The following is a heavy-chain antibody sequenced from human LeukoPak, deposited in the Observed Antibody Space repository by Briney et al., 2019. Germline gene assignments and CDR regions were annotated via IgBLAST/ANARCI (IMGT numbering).Heavy chain of an antibody. J-gene: IGHJ3*02. CDR3: ARHRSDSGDYDAFDI. D-gene: IGHD4-17*01. V-gene: IGHV3-53*01. Sequence: ESSVRLSLEARGVMDGSNYMKWVRQAKGQGLEWVSVIYSSDSTYYADSVKGRFTISRDNSKNTLFLQMNSLRAEDTAVYYCARHRSDSGDYDAFDIWGQGTMVTVSS. CDR2: IYSSDST. CDR1: GVMDGSNY.